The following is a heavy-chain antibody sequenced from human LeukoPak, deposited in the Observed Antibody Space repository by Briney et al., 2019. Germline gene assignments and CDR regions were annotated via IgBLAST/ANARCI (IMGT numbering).Heavy chain of an antibody. J-gene: IGHJ6*02. CDR2: TYYRSRWYN. V-gene: IGHV6-1*01. CDR1: GDSVSSNSAA. Sequence: SQTLSLTCAISGDSVSSNSAAWNWVRQSPSRGLEWLGRTYYRSRWYNDYAISVKSRMEINPDTSKNQFSLQLNSVTPEDTAVYYCARGDAPGGIYYYAMDVWGQGTTVTVSS. D-gene: IGHD1-14*01. CDR3: ARGDAPGGIYYYAMDV.